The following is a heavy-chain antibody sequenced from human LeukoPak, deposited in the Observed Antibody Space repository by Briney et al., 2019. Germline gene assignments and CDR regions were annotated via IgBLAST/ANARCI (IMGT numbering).Heavy chain of an antibody. CDR1: GFAFDIYS. V-gene: IGHV3-48*02. J-gene: IGHJ4*02. D-gene: IGHD2-15*01. CDR2: ISSSSGTT. Sequence: PGGSLRLSCAASGFAFDIYSMNWVRQAPGKGLEWVSYISSSSGTTHYADPVKGRFTISRDNAKNSLYLQMNSLRDEDTAVYYCARPLRGSGGLLHEYWGQGTLVTVSS. CDR3: ARPLRGSGGLLHEY.